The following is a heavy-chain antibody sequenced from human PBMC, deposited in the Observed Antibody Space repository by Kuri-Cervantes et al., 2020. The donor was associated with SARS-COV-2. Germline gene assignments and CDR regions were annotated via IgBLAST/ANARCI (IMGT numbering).Heavy chain of an antibody. D-gene: IGHD6-13*01. CDR3: ARQLARVCFDY. CDR2: MSAYNGNT. V-gene: IGHV1-18*01. Sequence: ASVQVSCKASGYTFTSYALNWVRQAPGQGLEGMGWMSAYNGNTNYAQNLQGRVTMTTDTSTSTAYMELRSLRSDDTAVYDCARQLARVCFDYLGQGTLVTVSS. CDR1: GYTFTSYA. J-gene: IGHJ4*02.